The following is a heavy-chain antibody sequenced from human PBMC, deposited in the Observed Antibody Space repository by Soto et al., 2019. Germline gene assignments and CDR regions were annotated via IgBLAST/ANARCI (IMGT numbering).Heavy chain of an antibody. D-gene: IGHD4-17*01. V-gene: IGHV4-34*01. Sequence: QPTGHSPERIGEINHSGSTNYDPSPKRGVTISVATSKNQFSLKLSSVTAADTAVYYCATAPSYSKEEADYHY. J-gene: IGHJ4*01. CDR3: ATAPSYSKEEADYHY. CDR2: INHSGST.